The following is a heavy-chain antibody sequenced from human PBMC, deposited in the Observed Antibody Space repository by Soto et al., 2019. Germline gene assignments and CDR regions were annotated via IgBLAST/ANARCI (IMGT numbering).Heavy chain of an antibody. J-gene: IGHJ5*02. CDR3: ARDLAVGWFDP. V-gene: IGHV1-18*01. D-gene: IGHD2-2*01. CDR2: INVYNGNK. CDR1: GYTFTSYS. Sequence: QVQLVQSGAEVKKPGASVKVSCKTSGYTFTSYSISWVRQAPGQGLEWMGWINVYNGNKKYAQNLQGGVTMTTDTSTSTAYMELRSLRSDDTAVYYCARDLAVGWFDPWGQGTLVTVSS.